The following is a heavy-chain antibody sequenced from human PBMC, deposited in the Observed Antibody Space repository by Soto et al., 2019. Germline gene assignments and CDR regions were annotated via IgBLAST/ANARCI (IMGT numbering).Heavy chain of an antibody. Sequence: SETLSLTCTVSGGSISSGGYYWSWIRQHPGKGLEWIGYIYYSGSTYYNPSLKSRVTISVDTSKNQFSLKLSSVTAADTAVYYCARERIRDAFDIWGQGTMVTVSS. CDR3: ARERIRDAFDI. V-gene: IGHV4-31*03. J-gene: IGHJ3*02. CDR1: GGSISSGGYY. CDR2: IYYSGST.